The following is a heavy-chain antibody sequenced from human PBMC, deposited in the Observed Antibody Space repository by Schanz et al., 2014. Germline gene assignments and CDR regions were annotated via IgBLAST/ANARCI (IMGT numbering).Heavy chain of an antibody. V-gene: IGHV1-18*01. J-gene: IGHJ4*02. Sequence: NLQGRVTMTTDTSTSTVYMELRSLRSDDTAVYYCARSAARDFRRGYYTRFDYWGQGTLVTVSS. D-gene: IGHD3-3*01. CDR3: ARSAARDFRRGYYTRFDY.